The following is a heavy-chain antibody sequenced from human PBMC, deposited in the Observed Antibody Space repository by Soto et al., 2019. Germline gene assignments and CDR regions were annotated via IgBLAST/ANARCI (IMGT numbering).Heavy chain of an antibody. V-gene: IGHV4-4*07. D-gene: IGHD1-1*01. CDR3: ARDAKYSLSWYNYKGIDV. CDR1: NDSFSSYY. CDR2: VHVTGNI. J-gene: IGHJ6*02. Sequence: QVSLQESGPGLLKSSETLSLTCTVSNDSFSSYYWSWIRQSAGRGLEWIGRVHVTGNIHYNPSLSSRVTPSSDTSNSQFLLRLTSVTAAATAVYYCARDAKYSLSWYNYKGIDVWGPGTTVTVTS.